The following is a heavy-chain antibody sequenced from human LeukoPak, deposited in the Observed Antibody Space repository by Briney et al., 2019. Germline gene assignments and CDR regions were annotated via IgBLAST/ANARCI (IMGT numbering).Heavy chain of an antibody. Sequence: GRSLRLSCAASGFTFSTYGMHWVRQAPGKGLEWVAVIWYDGSNKYYADSEKGRFTITRDNAKNTLYLQLNSLRAEDTAVYYCSKDWVLVSGKDVWGQGGTVAV. J-gene: IGHJ6*01. D-gene: IGHD3-9*01. CDR2: IWYDGSNK. CDR3: SKDWVLVSGKDV. CDR1: GFTFSTYG. V-gene: IGHV3-33*06.